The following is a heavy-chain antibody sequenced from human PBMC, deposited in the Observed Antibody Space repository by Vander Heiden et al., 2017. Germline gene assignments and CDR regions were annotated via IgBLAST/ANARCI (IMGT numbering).Heavy chain of an antibody. CDR1: GGSISSYY. CDR2: IYTSGST. J-gene: IGHJ6*02. Sequence: QVQLQESGPGLVKPSETLSLTCTVSGGSISSYYWSWIRQPAGKGLEWIGRIYTSGSTTYNPSLKSRVTMSVDTSKNQFSLKLSSVTAADTAVYYCARDPMAYCSSTSCTSYYYGMDVWGQGTTVTVSS. CDR3: ARDPMAYCSSTSCTSYYYGMDV. V-gene: IGHV4-4*07. D-gene: IGHD2-2*01.